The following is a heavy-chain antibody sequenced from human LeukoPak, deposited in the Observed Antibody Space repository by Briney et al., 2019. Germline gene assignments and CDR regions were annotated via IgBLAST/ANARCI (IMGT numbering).Heavy chain of an antibody. CDR3: ARSGYSSGWYRGGGAFDI. Sequence: ASVKVSCKASGYTFTGYYMHWVRQAPGQGLEWMGWINPNSGGTNYAQKFQGRVTITRDTSISTAYMELSSLRSEDTAVYYCARSGYSSGWYRGGGAFDIWGQGTMVTVSS. D-gene: IGHD6-19*01. J-gene: IGHJ3*02. V-gene: IGHV1-2*02. CDR2: INPNSGGT. CDR1: GYTFTGYY.